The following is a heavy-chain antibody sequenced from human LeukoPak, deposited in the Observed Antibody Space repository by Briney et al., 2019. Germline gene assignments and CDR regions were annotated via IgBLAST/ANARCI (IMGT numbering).Heavy chain of an antibody. CDR3: ARGTRGLAYYYGMDV. CDR1: GGSFSGYY. Sequence: SEPLSLTCAVYGGSFSGYYWSWIRPPPGKGLEWIGQINHSGSTNYNPSLKSRVTISADTSKNQFSLKLSSVTAADTAVYYCARGTRGLAYYYGMDVWGQGTTVTVSS. D-gene: IGHD3-10*01. CDR2: INHSGST. J-gene: IGHJ6*02. V-gene: IGHV4-34*01.